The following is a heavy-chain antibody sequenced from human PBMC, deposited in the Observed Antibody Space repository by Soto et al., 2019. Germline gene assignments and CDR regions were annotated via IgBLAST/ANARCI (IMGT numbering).Heavy chain of an antibody. D-gene: IGHD2-2*02. CDR3: AKVVVPAAIWGNWFDP. Sequence: SVKVSCKASGCTFSSYAISWVRQAPGQGLEWMGGIIPIFGTANYAQKFQGRVTITADESTSTAYMELSSLRSEDTAVYYCAKVVVPAAIWGNWFDPWGKGTLLTV. V-gene: IGHV1-69*13. CDR1: GCTFSSYA. CDR2: IIPIFGTA. J-gene: IGHJ5*02.